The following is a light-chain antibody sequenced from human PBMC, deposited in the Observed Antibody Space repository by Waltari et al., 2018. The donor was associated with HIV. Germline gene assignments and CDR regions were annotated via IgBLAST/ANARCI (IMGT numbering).Light chain of an antibody. CDR1: TSNTGAGSG. CDR2: YIN. J-gene: IGLJ2*01. V-gene: IGLV1-40*01. Sequence: QSVLTQPPSVSGAPGQRVTISCPGSTSNTGAGSGVHWYQHLPGAAPKLLIYYINNRPSGVPDRFSGSKSGTSASLAITGLQVEDEGDYFCQSYDSSLNVIFGGGTKLTVL. CDR3: QSYDSSLNVI.